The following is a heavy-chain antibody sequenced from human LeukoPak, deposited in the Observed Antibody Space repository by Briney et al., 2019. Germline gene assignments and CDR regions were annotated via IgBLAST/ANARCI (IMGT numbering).Heavy chain of an antibody. D-gene: IGHD6-13*01. V-gene: IGHV1-18*01. Sequence: ASVTVSCKASGYTFTSYGISWVRQAPGQGLEWMGWISAYNGNTNYAQKLQGRVTMTTDTSTSTAYMELRSLRSDDTAVYYCARDQRVVGSSSSWYVYWGQGTLVTVSS. CDR1: GYTFTSYG. J-gene: IGHJ4*02. CDR3: ARDQRVVGSSSSWYVY. CDR2: ISAYNGNT.